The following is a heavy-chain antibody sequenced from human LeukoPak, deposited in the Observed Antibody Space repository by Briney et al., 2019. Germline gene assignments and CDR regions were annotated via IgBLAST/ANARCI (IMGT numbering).Heavy chain of an antibody. D-gene: IGHD3-10*01. CDR2: ISGSGGST. CDR3: AKDRPEYYYGSGSYYLGKPAANWFDP. CDR1: EFSVGSNY. V-gene: IGHV3-23*01. Sequence: PGGSLRLSCAASEFSVGSNYMTWVRQAPGKGLEWVSAISGSGGSTYYADSVKGRFTISRDNSKNTLYLQMNSLRAEDTAVYYCAKDRPEYYYGSGSYYLGKPAANWFDPWGQGTLVTVSS. J-gene: IGHJ5*02.